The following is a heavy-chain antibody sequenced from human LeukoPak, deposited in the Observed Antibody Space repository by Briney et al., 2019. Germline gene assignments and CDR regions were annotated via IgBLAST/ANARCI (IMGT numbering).Heavy chain of an antibody. D-gene: IGHD3-9*01. CDR1: GYTFTSYG. CDR2: ISAYNGNT. J-gene: IGHJ4*02. V-gene: IGHV1-18*01. CDR3: ARGSGDYDILTGYYRARIYFDY. Sequence: ASVKVSCKASGYTFTSYGISWVRQAPGQGLEWMGWISAYNGNTNYAQKLQGRVTMTTDTSTSTAYMELRSLRSDDTAVYYCARGSGDYDILTGYYRARIYFDYWGQGTLVTVSS.